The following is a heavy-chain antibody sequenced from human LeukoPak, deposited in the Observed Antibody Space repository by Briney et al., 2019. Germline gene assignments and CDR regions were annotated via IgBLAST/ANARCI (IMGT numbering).Heavy chain of an antibody. CDR3: ASLGLDKLDPG. CDR2: INHSGST. V-gene: IGHV4-34*01. CDR1: GGSFSGYY. D-gene: IGHD3-16*01. J-gene: IGHJ4*02. Sequence: SETLSLTCAVYGGSFSGYYWSWIRQPPGKGLEWIGEINHSGSTNYNPSLKSRVTISVDTSKNQFSLKLSSVTAADTAVYYCASLGLDKLDPGWGQGTLVTVSS.